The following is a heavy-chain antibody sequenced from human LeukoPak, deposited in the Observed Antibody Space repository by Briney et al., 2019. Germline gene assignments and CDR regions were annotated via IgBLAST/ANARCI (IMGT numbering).Heavy chain of an antibody. CDR2: IKQDGSEK. J-gene: IGHJ4*02. V-gene: IGHV3-7*01. CDR1: GFTFSSYW. CDR3: ARDLGYSYGCDFDY. Sequence: GGSLRLSCAASGFTFSSYWMSWVRQAPGKGLEWEANIKQDGSEKYYVDSVKGRFTISRDNAKNSLYLQMNSLRAEDTAVYYCARDLGYSYGCDFDYWGQGTLVTVSS. D-gene: IGHD5-18*01.